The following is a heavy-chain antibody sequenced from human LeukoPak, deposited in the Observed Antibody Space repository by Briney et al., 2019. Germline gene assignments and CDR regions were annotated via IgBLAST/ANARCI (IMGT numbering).Heavy chain of an antibody. V-gene: IGHV3-7*01. D-gene: IGHD6-25*01. J-gene: IGHJ4*02. CDR2: IKQDGSQK. CDR3: AREIIAAGGEDY. CDR1: GFTFSTYW. Sequence: PGGSLRLSCAASGFTFSTYWMSWVRQAPGKGLEWVANIKQDGSQKYYVDSVKGRFTISRDNAKNSLYLQMNSLRGEDTAAYYCAREIIAAGGEDYWGQGTLVTVSS.